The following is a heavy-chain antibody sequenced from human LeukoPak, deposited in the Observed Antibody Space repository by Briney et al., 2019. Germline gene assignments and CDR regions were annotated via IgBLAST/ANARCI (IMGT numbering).Heavy chain of an antibody. CDR3: ASGTYYGSGSWGY. CDR1: GFSFSSHD. D-gene: IGHD3-10*01. Sequence: GGSLRPSCAASGFSFSSHDMHWVRQAPGKGLEWVSVVWSDGSNKYYADSVKGRFTISRDNSRNTVYLQMNSLRDEDTAVYYCASGTYYGSGSWGYWGQGTLVTVSS. J-gene: IGHJ4*02. V-gene: IGHV3-33*01. CDR2: VWSDGSNK.